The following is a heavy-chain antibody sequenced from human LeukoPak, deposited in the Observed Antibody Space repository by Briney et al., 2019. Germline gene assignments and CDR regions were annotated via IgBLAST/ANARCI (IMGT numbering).Heavy chain of an antibody. CDR3: ASQLGTAYDAFDI. D-gene: IGHD7-27*01. Sequence: SETLSLTCTVSGGSIRSSSYYWGWIRQPPGKGLEWIGSIYYSGSTYYNPSLKSRVTISVDTSKNQFSLKLSSVTAADTAVYYCASQLGTAYDAFDIWGQGTMVTVSS. CDR2: IYYSGST. J-gene: IGHJ3*02. CDR1: GGSIRSSSYY. V-gene: IGHV4-39*01.